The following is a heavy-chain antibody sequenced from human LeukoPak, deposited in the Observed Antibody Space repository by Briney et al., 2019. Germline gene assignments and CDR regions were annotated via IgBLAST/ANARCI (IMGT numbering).Heavy chain of an antibody. CDR3: ARAGAPHGIFDY. CDR2: IYTSGGT. CDR1: GGSISSGSYY. V-gene: IGHV4-61*02. Sequence: SQTLSLTCTVSGGSISSGSYYWSWIRQPAGKGLEWIGRIYTSGGTNYNPSLKSRVTISVDTSKNQFSLKLSSVTAADTAVYYCARAGAPHGIFDYWGQGTLVTVSS. J-gene: IGHJ4*02. D-gene: IGHD7-27*01.